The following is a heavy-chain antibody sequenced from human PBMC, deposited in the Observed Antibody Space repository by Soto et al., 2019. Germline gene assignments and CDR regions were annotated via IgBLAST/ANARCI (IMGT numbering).Heavy chain of an antibody. CDR3: ARDYRYACDY. CDR2: ISSSGGTT. CDR1: GFSFSSFA. J-gene: IGHJ4*02. V-gene: IGHV3-23*01. Sequence: EVQLLESGGGLVQPGGSLRLSCAVSGFSFSSFAMSWVRQAPGKGLEWVSVISSSGGTTYYADSVKGRFTISRDNSKNTLYLQMNTLRAEDTAVYYFARDYRYACDYWRQGTLVTVSS. D-gene: IGHD5-18*01.